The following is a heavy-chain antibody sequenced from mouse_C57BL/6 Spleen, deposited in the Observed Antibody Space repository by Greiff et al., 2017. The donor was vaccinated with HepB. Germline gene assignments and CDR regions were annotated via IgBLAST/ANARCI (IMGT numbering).Heavy chain of an antibody. CDR2: ISDGGSYT. J-gene: IGHJ3*01. CDR3: AREGEGYDYDVAY. V-gene: IGHV5-4*01. Sequence: EVHLVESGGGLVKPGGSLKLSCAASGFTFSSYAMSWVRQTPEKRLEWVATISDGGSYTYYPDNVKGRFTISRDNAKNNLYLQMSHLKSEDTAMYHCAREGEGYDYDVAYWGQGTLVTVSA. D-gene: IGHD2-4*01. CDR1: GFTFSSYA.